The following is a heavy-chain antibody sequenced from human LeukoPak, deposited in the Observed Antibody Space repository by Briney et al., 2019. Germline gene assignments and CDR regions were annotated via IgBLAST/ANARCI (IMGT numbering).Heavy chain of an antibody. CDR3: ALLYCGGDCYHN. CDR1: GFTFSSYA. V-gene: IGHV3-23*01. Sequence: GGSLRLSCAASGFTFSSYAMSWVRQAPGKGLEWVSAISGSGGSTYYADSVKGRFTISRDNSKNTLYLQMNSLRAEDTAVYYCALLYCGGDCYHNWGQGTLVTVSS. J-gene: IGHJ4*02. D-gene: IGHD2-21*02. CDR2: ISGSGGST.